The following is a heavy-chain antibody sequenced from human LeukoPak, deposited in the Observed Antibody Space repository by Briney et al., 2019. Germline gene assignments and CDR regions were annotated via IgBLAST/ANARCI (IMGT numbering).Heavy chain of an antibody. V-gene: IGHV3-23*01. CDR2: ISGNGGDT. J-gene: IGHJ3*02. CDR3: ATPPGGDAFDI. D-gene: IGHD3-16*01. CDR1: GFTFSSYA. Sequence: GGSLRLSCAASGFTFSSYAMNWVRQAPGKGLEWVSGISGNGGDTYSADSVKGRFTTSRDNSKNTLYLQMNSLRAEDTAVYYCATPPGGDAFDIWGQGTMVTVSS.